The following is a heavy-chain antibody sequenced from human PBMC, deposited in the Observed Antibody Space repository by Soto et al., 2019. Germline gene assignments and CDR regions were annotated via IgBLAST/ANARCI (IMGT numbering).Heavy chain of an antibody. Sequence: SETLSLTCAVYGGSFSCYYWSWIRQPPGKGLEWIGEINHSGSTNYNPSLKSRVTISVDTSKNQFSLKLSSVTAADTAVYYCARGGARPNPSRPYDYWGQGTLVTVSS. D-gene: IGHD3-16*01. CDR2: INHSGST. CDR1: GGSFSCYY. CDR3: ARGGARPNPSRPYDY. V-gene: IGHV4-34*01. J-gene: IGHJ4*02.